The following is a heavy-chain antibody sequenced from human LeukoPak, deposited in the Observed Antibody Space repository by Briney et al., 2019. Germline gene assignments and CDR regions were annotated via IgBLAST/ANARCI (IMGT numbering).Heavy chain of an antibody. J-gene: IGHJ4*02. D-gene: IGHD3-22*01. Sequence: GGSLRLSCAASGFTFSSYTMNWVRQAPGRGLEWVSSITSSGSYIYYADSVMGRFTISRDNTNNSLYLQMNSLRAEDTAVYYCARHVVAVGFDYWGQGTLVTVSS. CDR2: ITSSGSYI. CDR3: ARHVVAVGFDY. V-gene: IGHV3-21*01. CDR1: GFTFSSYT.